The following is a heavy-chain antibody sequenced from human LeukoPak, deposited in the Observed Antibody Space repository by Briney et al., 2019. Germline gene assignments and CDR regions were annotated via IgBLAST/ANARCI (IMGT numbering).Heavy chain of an antibody. CDR2: IYNGDST. V-gene: IGHV3-66*01. CDR1: GFTVSSNY. CDR3: ARVDPASSYGSRGAFDY. D-gene: IGHD5-18*01. Sequence: PGGSLRLSCAASGFTVSSNYMSWVRQAPGKGLEWVSVIYNGDSTYYADSVKGRFTISRDNSKNTLYLQMKSLRAEDTAVYYCARVDPASSYGSRGAFDYWGQGTLVTVSS. J-gene: IGHJ4*02.